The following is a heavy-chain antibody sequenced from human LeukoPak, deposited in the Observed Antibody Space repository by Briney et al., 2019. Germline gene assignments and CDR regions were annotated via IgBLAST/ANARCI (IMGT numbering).Heavy chain of an antibody. CDR2: ISSSSSTI. CDR3: ARGGHSSGWYLSIDY. D-gene: IGHD6-19*01. CDR1: GFTFSSYS. V-gene: IGHV3-48*01. Sequence: GGSLRLSCAASGFTFSSYSMNWVRQAPGKGLEWVSYISSSSSTIYYADSVKGRFTISRDNAKNSLYLQMNSLRAEDTAVYYCARGGHSSGWYLSIDYWGQGTLVTVSS. J-gene: IGHJ4*02.